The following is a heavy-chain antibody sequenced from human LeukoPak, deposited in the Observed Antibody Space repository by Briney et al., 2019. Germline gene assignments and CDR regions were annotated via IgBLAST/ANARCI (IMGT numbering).Heavy chain of an antibody. D-gene: IGHD6-19*01. CDR1: GGSISNYY. CDR3: AGGRLWLAHDY. V-gene: IGHV4-59*08. J-gene: IGHJ4*02. Sequence: SETLSLACTVSGGSISNYYWSWIGQPPGKGLEWIGYISSSGGTNYNPSLKSRVTISVDTSKNQFSLRLSSVAAADSAVYYFAGGRLWLAHDYWGLGTLVTVSS. CDR2: ISSSGGT.